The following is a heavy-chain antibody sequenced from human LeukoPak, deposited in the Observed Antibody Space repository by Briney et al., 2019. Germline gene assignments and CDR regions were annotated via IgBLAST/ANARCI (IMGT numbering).Heavy chain of an antibody. Sequence: GGSLRLSCAASGFTFSNAWMSWVRQAPGKGLEWVGRIKSKTGGGTTDYAAPVNGRFTISRDDSENKLFLQMNSLKTEDTGVYYCSGHMTSADYWGQGTLVTVSS. J-gene: IGHJ4*02. CDR1: GFTFSNAW. D-gene: IGHD2-2*01. CDR3: SGHMTSADY. V-gene: IGHV3-15*01. CDR2: IKSKTGGGTT.